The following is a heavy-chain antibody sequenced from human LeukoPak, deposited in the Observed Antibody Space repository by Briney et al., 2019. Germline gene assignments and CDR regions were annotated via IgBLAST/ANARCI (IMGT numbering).Heavy chain of an antibody. CDR1: GDSISSYY. J-gene: IGHJ3*02. V-gene: IGHV4-59*01. CDR2: IYYSGST. Sequence: SETLSLTCTVSGDSISSYYWSWIRQPPGKGLEWIGYIYYSGSTNYNPSLKSRVTISVDTSKNQFSLKLSSVTAADTAVYYCARNYYDSSVTGAFDIWGQGTMVTVSS. D-gene: IGHD3-22*01. CDR3: ARNYYDSSVTGAFDI.